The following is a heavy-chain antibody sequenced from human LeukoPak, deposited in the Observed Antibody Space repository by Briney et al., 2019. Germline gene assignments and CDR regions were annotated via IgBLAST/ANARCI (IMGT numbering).Heavy chain of an antibody. CDR2: IYYSGST. CDR1: DGSISSSSYY. D-gene: IGHD2-2*01. V-gene: IGHV4-39*01. J-gene: IGHJ3*02. Sequence: SETLSLTCTVSDGSISSSSYYWGWIRQPPGKGLEWIGSIYYSGSTYYNPSLKSRVTISVDTSKNQFSLKLSSVTAADTAVYYCASWGWGDIVVVPAATDAFDIWGQGTTVTVSS. CDR3: ASWGWGDIVVVPAATDAFDI.